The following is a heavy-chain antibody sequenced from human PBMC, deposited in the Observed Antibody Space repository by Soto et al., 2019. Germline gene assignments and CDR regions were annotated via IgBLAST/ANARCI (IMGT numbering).Heavy chain of an antibody. J-gene: IGHJ5*02. Sequence: PSQTLSLTCAISGDSVPSNSAAWNWIRQSPSSGLEWLGRTYYRSKWYNDYAVSVKSRITINPDTSKNQFSLQLNSVTPEDTAVYYCARGGYDILRPFDPWGQGTLVTVSS. CDR3: ARGGYDILRPFDP. CDR2: TYYRSKWYN. CDR1: GDSVPSNSAA. D-gene: IGHD3-9*01. V-gene: IGHV6-1*01.